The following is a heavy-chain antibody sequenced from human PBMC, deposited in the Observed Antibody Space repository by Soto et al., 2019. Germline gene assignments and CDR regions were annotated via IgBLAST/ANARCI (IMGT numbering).Heavy chain of an antibody. D-gene: IGHD6-13*01. CDR2: IYSCGST. J-gene: IGHJ6*02. CDR1: GFTVSSNY. V-gene: IGHV3-66*03. CDR3: ARARIAAAGPSSMDV. Sequence: GGSLRLSCAASGFTVSSNYMSWVRQAPGKGLEWVSVIYSCGSTYYADSVKGRFTISRDNSKNTLYLQMNSLRAEDTAVYYCARARIAAAGPSSMDVWGQGTTVTVSS.